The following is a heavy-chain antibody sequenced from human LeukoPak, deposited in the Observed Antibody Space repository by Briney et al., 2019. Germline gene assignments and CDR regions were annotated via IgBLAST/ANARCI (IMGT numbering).Heavy chain of an antibody. D-gene: IGHD6-19*01. V-gene: IGHV4-38-2*02. CDR2: IYHSGST. Sequence: PSETLSLTCTVSGYSISSNYYWGWIRQPPGKGLEWIGSIYHSGSTYYNPSLKSRVTISVDTSKNQFSLKLSSVTAADTAVYYCARGQKQWLVRIGWFDPWGQGTLVTVSS. J-gene: IGHJ5*02. CDR3: ARGQKQWLVRIGWFDP. CDR1: GYSISSNYY.